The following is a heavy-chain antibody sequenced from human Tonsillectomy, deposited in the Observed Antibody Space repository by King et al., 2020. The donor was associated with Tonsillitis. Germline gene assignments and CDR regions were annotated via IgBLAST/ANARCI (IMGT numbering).Heavy chain of an antibody. CDR1: GGSISNADYY. CDR3: ARDQPGYSFDY. J-gene: IGHJ4*02. CDR2: IYYSGST. V-gene: IGHV4-30-4*01. D-gene: IGHD6-25*01. Sequence: QLQLQESGPGLVKPSQTLSLTCTVSGGSISNADYYWSWIRQPPGKGLEWIGYIYYSGSTYYNPSLKSRVSISVDTSKNQFSLKLSSVTAADTAVYYCARDQPGYSFDYWGQGTLVTVSS.